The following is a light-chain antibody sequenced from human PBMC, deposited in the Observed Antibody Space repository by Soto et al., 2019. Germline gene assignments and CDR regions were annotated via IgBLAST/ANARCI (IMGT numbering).Light chain of an antibody. Sequence: DIVMTQSPHSLAVSLGERATLNCKSSQSVLYSSHNNNSLAWYQQKPGQPPKLLIYWAYTRESGVPDRFSGSGSGTDFTLTISSLQAGEVAVYYCQKYFSIPITVGEGKRLGIK. CDR1: QSVLYSSHNNNS. J-gene: IGKJ5*01. CDR3: QKYFSIPIT. V-gene: IGKV4-1*01. CDR2: WAY.